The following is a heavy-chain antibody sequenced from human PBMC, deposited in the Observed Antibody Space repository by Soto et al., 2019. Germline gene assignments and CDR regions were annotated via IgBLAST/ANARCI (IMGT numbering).Heavy chain of an antibody. CDR3: ARDGSLYVLNRIPTCFLVY. D-gene: IGHD2-8*01. CDR2: INAGNGNT. J-gene: IGHJ4*02. CDR1: GYTFTSYA. V-gene: IGHV1-3*01. Sequence: ASVKVSCKASGYTFTSYAMHWVRQAPGQRLEWMGWINAGNGNTKYSQKFQGRVTITRDTSASTAYMELSSLRSEDTAVYYCARDGSLYVLNRIPTCFLVYWGQGTLVSVSS.